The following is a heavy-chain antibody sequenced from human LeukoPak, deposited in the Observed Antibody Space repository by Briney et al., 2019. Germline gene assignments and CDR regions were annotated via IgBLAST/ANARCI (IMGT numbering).Heavy chain of an antibody. D-gene: IGHD6-13*01. Sequence: SQTLSLTCTVSGGSISSGGYYWSWIRQPAGKGLEWIGRIYTSGSTNYNPSLKSRVTISVDTSKNQFSLKLSSVTAADTAVYYCASWSIAAATFDYWGQGTLVTVSS. CDR3: ASWSIAAATFDY. J-gene: IGHJ4*02. CDR1: GGSISSGGYY. CDR2: IYTSGST. V-gene: IGHV4-61*02.